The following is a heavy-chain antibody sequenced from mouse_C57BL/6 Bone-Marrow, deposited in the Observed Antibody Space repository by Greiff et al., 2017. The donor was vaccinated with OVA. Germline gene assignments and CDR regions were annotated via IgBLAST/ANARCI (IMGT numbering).Heavy chain of an antibody. CDR1: GFTFSDYY. CDR2: ISNGGGST. D-gene: IGHD1-1*01. CDR3: ARGGRLRWFAY. J-gene: IGHJ3*01. Sequence: EVKLMESGGGLVQPGGSLKLSCAASGFTFSDYYMYWVRQTPEKRLEWVAYISNGGGSTYYPYTVKGRFTISRDNAKNTLYLQMSRLKSEDTAIYYCARGGRLRWFAYWGQGTLVTVSA. V-gene: IGHV5-12*01.